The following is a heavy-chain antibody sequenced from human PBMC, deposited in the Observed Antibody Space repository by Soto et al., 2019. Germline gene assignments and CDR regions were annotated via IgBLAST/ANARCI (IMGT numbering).Heavy chain of an antibody. CDR1: GYSFTSYW. Sequence: EVQLVQSGAEVKKPGESLKISCKGSGYSFTSYWIGWVRQMPGKGLEWMGIIYPGDSDTRYSPSFQGQVTISADKSISTAYLQWSSLKASNTAMYDCARHLSSGYYYYYYGMDVWGQGTTVTVSS. CDR3: ARHLSSGYYYYYYGMDV. V-gene: IGHV5-51*01. D-gene: IGHD3-22*01. J-gene: IGHJ6*02. CDR2: IYPGDSDT.